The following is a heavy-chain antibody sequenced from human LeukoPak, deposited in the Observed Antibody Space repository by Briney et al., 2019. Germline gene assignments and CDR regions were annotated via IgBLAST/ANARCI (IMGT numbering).Heavy chain of an antibody. CDR3: ARERTSGWDAFDF. V-gene: IGHV3-23*01. Sequence: GGSLRLSCAASGFTFNNYAMSWVRQAPGKGLEWVSAISGSGGATYYADSVKGRFTISRDNSKNTLYLQMNSLRAEDTAVYYCARERTSGWDAFDFWGQGTLVTVSS. CDR1: GFTFNNYA. J-gene: IGHJ4*02. D-gene: IGHD6-19*01. CDR2: ISGSGGAT.